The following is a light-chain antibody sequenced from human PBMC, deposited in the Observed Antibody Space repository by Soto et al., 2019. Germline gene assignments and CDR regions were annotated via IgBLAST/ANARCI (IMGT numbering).Light chain of an antibody. V-gene: IGLV1-44*01. CDR3: AAWDDSRNGVV. CDR2: SNN. Sequence: QSVLTQLPSASATPGQRVTISCSGGSSNIGSNTVNWYQQLPGTAPKLLIHSNNQRPSGVPDRFSGSKSGTSASLAISGLQSEDEADYYCAAWDDSRNGVVFGGGTKLTVL. J-gene: IGLJ2*01. CDR1: SSNIGSNT.